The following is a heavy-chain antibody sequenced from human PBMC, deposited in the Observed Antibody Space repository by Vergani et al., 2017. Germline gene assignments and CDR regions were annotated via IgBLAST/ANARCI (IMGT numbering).Heavy chain of an antibody. Sequence: EVQLVESGGGLVKPGGSLRLSCAASGFTFSSYSMNWVRQAPGKGLEWVSSISSSSSYIYYADSVKGRFTISRDNAANSRYLQMNSLRAEDTAVYYCAAGADYDFWSVYPIIYGMDVWGQGTTVTVSS. CDR1: GFTFSSYS. CDR3: AAGADYDFWSVYPIIYGMDV. V-gene: IGHV3-21*01. D-gene: IGHD3-3*01. CDR2: ISSSSSYI. J-gene: IGHJ6*02.